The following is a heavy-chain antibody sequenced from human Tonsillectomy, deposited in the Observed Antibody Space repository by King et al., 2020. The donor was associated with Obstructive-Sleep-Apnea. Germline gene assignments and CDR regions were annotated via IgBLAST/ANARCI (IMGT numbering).Heavy chain of an antibody. D-gene: IGHD1-26*01. CDR2: FYYSGST. J-gene: IGHJ4*02. Sequence: VQLQESGPGLVKPSETLSLTCTVSGGSINSYYWTWIRRPPGKGLEGSGYFYYSGSTNYNPSLKSRVTISVDTSKNQFSLKLSSVTAADTAIYYCARSISGSYYFHDYWGQGTLVTVSS. CDR3: ARSISGSYYFHDY. CDR1: GGSINSYY. V-gene: IGHV4-59*01.